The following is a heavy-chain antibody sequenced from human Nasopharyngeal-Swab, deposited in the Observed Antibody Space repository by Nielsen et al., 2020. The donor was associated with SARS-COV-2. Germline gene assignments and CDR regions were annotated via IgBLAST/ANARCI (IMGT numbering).Heavy chain of an antibody. V-gene: IGHV1-46*01. D-gene: IGHD2-8*01. CDR1: GYTFTRYY. Sequence: ASVKVSCKASGYTFTRYYMHWVRQAPGQELEWMGIINPSGGSTSYAQKFQGRVTMTRDTSTSTVYMELSSLRSEDTAVYYCARDVGGYCTNGVCYSHDYWGQGTLVTVSS. CDR2: INPSGGST. J-gene: IGHJ4*02. CDR3: ARDVGGYCTNGVCYSHDY.